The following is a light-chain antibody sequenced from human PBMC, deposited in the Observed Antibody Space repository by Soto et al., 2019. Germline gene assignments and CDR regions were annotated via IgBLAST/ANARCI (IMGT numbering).Light chain of an antibody. V-gene: IGKV1-5*01. CDR3: QQYSTYLEA. J-gene: IGKJ2*01. CDR2: DAS. Sequence: DIQMTQSPSTLSASVGDRVTITYRASQSISSWLVWYQQKPGEAPKVLIYDASTLESGVPSRFSGSGSGTEFTLTISSLQPDDFATYYCQQYSTYLEAFGQGTKVDIK. CDR1: QSISSW.